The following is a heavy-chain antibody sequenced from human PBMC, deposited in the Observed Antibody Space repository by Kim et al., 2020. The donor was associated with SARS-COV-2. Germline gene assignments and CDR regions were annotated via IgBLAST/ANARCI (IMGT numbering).Heavy chain of an antibody. V-gene: IGHV3-33*01. CDR2: K. J-gene: IGHJ4*02. Sequence: KKYGASMEGRFTISRDNSKTTLYLQMNSLRGEDTAVYYCARDLGMGSYFDYWGQGALVIVSS. CDR3: ARDLGMGSYFDY. D-gene: IGHD3-3*01.